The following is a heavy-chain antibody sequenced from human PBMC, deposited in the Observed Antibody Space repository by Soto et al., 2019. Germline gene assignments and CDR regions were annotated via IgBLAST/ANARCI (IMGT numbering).Heavy chain of an antibody. V-gene: IGHV3-53*01. D-gene: IGHD1-26*01. CDR1: GFTVSSNY. Sequence: GGSLRLSCAASGFTVSSNYMSWVRQAPGKGLEWVSVIYNGGGTYYADSVKGRFTLSRDNSKNTLYLQMNNLRAEDTAVYYCARDPAPSGWFDYWGQGTLVTVSS. CDR3: ARDPAPSGWFDY. J-gene: IGHJ5*01. CDR2: IYNGGGT.